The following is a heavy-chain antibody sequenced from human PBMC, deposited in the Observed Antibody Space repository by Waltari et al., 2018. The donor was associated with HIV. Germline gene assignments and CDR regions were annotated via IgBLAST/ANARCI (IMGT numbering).Heavy chain of an antibody. CDR2: LNSDGSSR. V-gene: IGHV3-74*01. Sequence: VQLVESGGGSIKTGGSLRLSCAASGFSVSNHWKDWVRQGPGKGLVWVERLNSDGSSRNYADAVKGRFVISRDNARNTVYLQLNSLRVEDTAMYFCARASHYIEFSTFDGDYYFDVWGRGTRVAVSS. D-gene: IGHD2-15*01. J-gene: IGHJ4*02. CDR1: GFSVSNHW. CDR3: ARASHYIEFSTFDGDYYFDV.